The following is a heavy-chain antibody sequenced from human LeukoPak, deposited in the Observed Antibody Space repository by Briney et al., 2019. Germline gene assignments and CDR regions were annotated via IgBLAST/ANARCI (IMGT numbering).Heavy chain of an antibody. Sequence: GGSLRLSCAASGFTFDDYAMHWVRQAPGKGLEWVSLISGDGGSKYYAGSVKGGLTISRDKRKHSLYLPMNSLRTEDTALYYCAKDQSVQRSRGYYYYYYYMDVWGKGTTVTVSS. CDR1: GFTFDDYA. CDR3: AKDQSVQRSRGYYYYYYYMDV. V-gene: IGHV3-43*02. J-gene: IGHJ6*03. D-gene: IGHD3-10*01. CDR2: ISGDGGSK.